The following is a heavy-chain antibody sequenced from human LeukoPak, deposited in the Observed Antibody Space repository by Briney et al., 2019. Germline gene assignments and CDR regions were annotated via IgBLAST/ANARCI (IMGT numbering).Heavy chain of an antibody. CDR1: GGSISSYY. V-gene: IGHV4-59*01. CDR3: ARDFEQLVAFDI. Sequence: SETLSLTCTVSGGSISSYYWSWIRQPPGKGLEWIGYIYYSGSTNYNPSLKSRVTISVDTSKNQFSLKLSSVTAADTAVYYCARDFEQLVAFDIWGQGTMVTVSS. CDR2: IYYSGST. D-gene: IGHD6-13*01. J-gene: IGHJ3*02.